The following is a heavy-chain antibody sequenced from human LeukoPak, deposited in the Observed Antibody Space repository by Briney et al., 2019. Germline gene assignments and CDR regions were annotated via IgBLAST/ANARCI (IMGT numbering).Heavy chain of an antibody. Sequence: SETLSLTCAVYGGSFSDYHWNWIRQPPGKGLEWIGEINHRGSTNYNPSLKSRVTISVDTSKNQFSLKLNSVTAADTAVYYCARGGGYCGGGSCYFDYWGQGTLVTVSS. CDR1: GGSFSDYH. CDR3: ARGGGYCGGGSCYFDY. CDR2: INHRGST. D-gene: IGHD2-15*01. J-gene: IGHJ4*02. V-gene: IGHV4-34*01.